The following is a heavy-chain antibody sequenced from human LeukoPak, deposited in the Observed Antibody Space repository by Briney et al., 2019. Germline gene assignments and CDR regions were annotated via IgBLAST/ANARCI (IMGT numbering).Heavy chain of an antibody. J-gene: IGHJ3*01. V-gene: IGHV4-4*08. CDR3: ARGKLRCFDWVLKADALDV. CDR2: MYFSGNT. CDR1: GGSINNYY. D-gene: IGHD3-9*01. Sequence: PSETLSLTCSVSGGSINNYYWGWIRQPPGKGLEWIGYMYFSGNTNYNASLESRVTISIDTSKNQLSLQLRSMTDADTAVYYCARGKLRCFDWVLKADALDVWGPGTLVTVSS.